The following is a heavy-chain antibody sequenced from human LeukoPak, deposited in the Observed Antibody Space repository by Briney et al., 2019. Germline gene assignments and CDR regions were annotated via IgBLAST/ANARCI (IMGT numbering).Heavy chain of an antibody. CDR1: GGSISSSSYY. D-gene: IGHD7-27*01. CDR3: ARHREGQLGVPDAFDI. J-gene: IGHJ3*02. V-gene: IGHV4-39*01. Sequence: PSETLSLTCTVSGGSISSSSYYWGWIRQPPGKGLEWIGSIYYSGGTYYNPSLQSRVTTSVDTSKNQFSLKLSSVTAADTAVYYCARHREGQLGVPDAFDIWGQGTMVTVSS. CDR2: IYYSGGT.